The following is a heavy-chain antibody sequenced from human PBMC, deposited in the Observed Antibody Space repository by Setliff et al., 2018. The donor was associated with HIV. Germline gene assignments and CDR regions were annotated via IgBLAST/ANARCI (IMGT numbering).Heavy chain of an antibody. D-gene: IGHD6-13*01. CDR2: FYHSGST. CDR3: ARTYSSNWYIDY. CDR1: GDSIGTYY. Sequence: SETLSLTCSVSGDSIGTYYWNWIRQTPGKRLEWIGFFYHSGSTYDSPSLKSRVTISVDTSKNQFSLKLSSVTAADTAIYYCARTYSSNWYIDYWGQGTLVTVSS. V-gene: IGHV4-59*08. J-gene: IGHJ4*02.